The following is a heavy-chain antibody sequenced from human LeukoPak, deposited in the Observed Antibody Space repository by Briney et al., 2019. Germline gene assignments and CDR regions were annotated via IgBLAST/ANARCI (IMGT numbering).Heavy chain of an antibody. CDR1: GASITSYY. CDR2: IYYSGST. V-gene: IGHV4-59*08. CDR3: ARLDPNWYFQL. J-gene: IGHJ2*01. Sequence: SETLSLTCTVSGASITSYYWGWIRQPPGKGLECIGYIYYSGSTNYNPSLKWRVSMSIGTSRAQFSLRLSSVTAADTAVYYCARLDPNWYFQLWGRGTLVTVPS.